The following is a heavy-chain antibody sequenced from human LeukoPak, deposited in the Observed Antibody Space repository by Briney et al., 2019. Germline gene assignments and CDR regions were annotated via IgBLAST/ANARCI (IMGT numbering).Heavy chain of an antibody. CDR1: GGSISSSSYS. V-gene: IGHV4-39*01. CDR2: IYYSGST. J-gene: IGHJ4*02. D-gene: IGHD1-26*01. Sequence: PSETLSLTCTVSGGSISSSSYSWGWIRKPPGKGLEWIGSIYYSGSTFYNPSLKSRVTISVDTSKNQFSLKLSSVTAADTAVYYCARQGSGRSSDYWGQGTLVTVSS. CDR3: ARQGSGRSSDY.